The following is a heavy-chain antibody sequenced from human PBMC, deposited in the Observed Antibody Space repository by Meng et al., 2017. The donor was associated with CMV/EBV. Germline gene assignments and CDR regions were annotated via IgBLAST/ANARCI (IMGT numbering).Heavy chain of an antibody. CDR1: GYTFIYYD. CDR3: ARGQVQCSTINCHDYRFSGMDV. D-gene: IGHD2/OR15-2a*01. CDR2: MNPNRGNT. V-gene: IGHV1-8*01. J-gene: IGHJ6*02. Sequence: ASVKVSCKASGYTFIYYDIIWVRQASGQGLEWVGWMNPNRGNTACAQQFQGRVTMTRDTSTSIAYMELSSLRSGDTAVYYCARGQVQCSTINCHDYRFSGMDVWGQGTTVTVSS.